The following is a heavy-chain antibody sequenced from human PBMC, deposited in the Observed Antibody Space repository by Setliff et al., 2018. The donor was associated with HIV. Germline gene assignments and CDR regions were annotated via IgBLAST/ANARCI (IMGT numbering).Heavy chain of an antibody. D-gene: IGHD1-26*01. Sequence: SETLSLTCTVSGYSISSGYYWGWIRQPPGKGLEWIGSIYHSGSTYYNPSLKLRVTISVDTSKNQLSLRLSSVTAADTAVYFCARGHTKNYYGGDFFDYWGQGSLVTVSS. V-gene: IGHV4-38-2*02. CDR1: GYSISSGYY. J-gene: IGHJ4*02. CDR2: IYHSGST. CDR3: ARGHTKNYYGGDFFDY.